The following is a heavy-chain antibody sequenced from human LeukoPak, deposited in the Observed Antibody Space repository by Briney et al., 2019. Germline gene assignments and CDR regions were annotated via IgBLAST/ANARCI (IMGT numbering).Heavy chain of an antibody. CDR1: GASISSSSYY. CDR2: INHSGST. J-gene: IGHJ4*02. CDR3: ARESFGGPQGFDY. Sequence: SETLSLTCTVSGASISSSSYYWSWIRQPPGKGPEWIGEINHSGSTNYNPSLKSRVTISVDTSKNQFSLKLSSVTAADTAVYYCARESFGGPQGFDYWGQGTLVTVSS. V-gene: IGHV4-39*07. D-gene: IGHD2-15*01.